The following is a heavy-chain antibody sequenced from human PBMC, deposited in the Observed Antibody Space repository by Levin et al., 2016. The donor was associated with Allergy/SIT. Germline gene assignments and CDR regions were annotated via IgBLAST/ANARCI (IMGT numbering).Heavy chain of an antibody. V-gene: IGHV4-39*01. J-gene: IGHJ6*02. CDR1: GGSISSSSYY. D-gene: IGHD6-13*01. CDR3: ARTGGEQQLVDYYYGMDV. Sequence: SETLSLTCTVSGGSISSSSYYWGWIRQPPGKGLEWIGSIYYSGSTYYNPSLKSRVTISVDTSKNQFSLKLSSVTAADTAVYYCARTGGEQQLVDYYYGMDVWGQGTTVTVSS. CDR2: IYYSGST.